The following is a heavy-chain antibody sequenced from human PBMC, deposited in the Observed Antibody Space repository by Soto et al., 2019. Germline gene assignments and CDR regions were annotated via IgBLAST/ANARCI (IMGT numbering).Heavy chain of an antibody. V-gene: IGHV4-39*01. CDR2: IYYSGST. CDR3: ARGYSSSSAY. CDR1: GGSISSSSYY. J-gene: IGHJ4*02. D-gene: IGHD6-6*01. Sequence: QLQLQESGPGLVKPSETLSLTCTVSGGSISSSSYYWGWIRQPPGKGLEWIGSIYYSGSTYYNPSLKXXVXIRXDTAKNQCSLKLSSVTAADTAVYYCARGYSSSSAYWGQGTLVTVSS.